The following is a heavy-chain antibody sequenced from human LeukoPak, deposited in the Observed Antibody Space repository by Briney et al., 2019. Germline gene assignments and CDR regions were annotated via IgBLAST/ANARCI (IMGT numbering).Heavy chain of an antibody. D-gene: IGHD3-9*01. Sequence: ASVKVSCKVSGYTLTELSMHWVRQAPGKGLEWMGGFDPEDGETIYAQKFQGRVTMTEDTSTDTAYMELSSLRSDDTAVYYCARWLRGYSDILRRAFDIWGQGTMVTVSS. CDR1: GYTLTELS. V-gene: IGHV1-24*01. CDR2: FDPEDGET. J-gene: IGHJ3*02. CDR3: ARWLRGYSDILRRAFDI.